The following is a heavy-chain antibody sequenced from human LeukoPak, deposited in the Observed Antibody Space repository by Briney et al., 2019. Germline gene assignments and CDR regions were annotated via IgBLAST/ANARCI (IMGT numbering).Heavy chain of an antibody. J-gene: IGHJ5*02. D-gene: IGHD2-15*01. CDR3: ARGVVVAATVSWFDP. CDR2: IIPIFGTA. CDR1: GGTFSSYA. Sequence: ASVKVSCKASGGTFSSYAISWVRQAPGQGLEWMGGIIPIFGTANYAQKFQGRVTITTDESTSTAYMELSSLRSEGTAVYYCARGVVVAATVSWFDPWGQGTLVTVSS. V-gene: IGHV1-69*05.